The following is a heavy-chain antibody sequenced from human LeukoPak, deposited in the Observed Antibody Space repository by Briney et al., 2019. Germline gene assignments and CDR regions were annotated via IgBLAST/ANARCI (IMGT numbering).Heavy chain of an antibody. CDR1: GFTVSTNY. Sequence: GGSLRLSCAASGFTVSTNYMSWVRQAPGKGLEWVSSISSSSSYIYYADSVKGRFTISRDNAKNSLYLQMNSLRAEDTAVYYCARELGYSGYDYYYGMDVWGQGTTVTVSS. V-gene: IGHV3-21*01. CDR3: ARELGYSGYDYYYGMDV. D-gene: IGHD5-12*01. CDR2: ISSSSSYI. J-gene: IGHJ6*02.